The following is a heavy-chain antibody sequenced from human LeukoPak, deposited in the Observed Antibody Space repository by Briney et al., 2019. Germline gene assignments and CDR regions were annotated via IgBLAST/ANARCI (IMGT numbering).Heavy chain of an antibody. V-gene: IGHV5-51*01. CDR3: ARRYYDILTGYYDDAFDI. Sequence: GESLKIPCKGSGFTFTTYWIGWVRQMPGKGLEWMGIIYGGDSDTRYRPSFQGQVTISADKSISTAYLQWSSLKASDTAIYYCARRYYDILTGYYDDAFDIWGQGTMVTVSS. CDR2: IYGGDSDT. D-gene: IGHD3-9*01. J-gene: IGHJ3*02. CDR1: GFTFTTYW.